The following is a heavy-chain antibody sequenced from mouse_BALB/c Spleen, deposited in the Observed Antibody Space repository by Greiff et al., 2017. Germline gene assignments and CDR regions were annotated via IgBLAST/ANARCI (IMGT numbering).Heavy chain of an antibody. J-gene: IGHJ1*01. CDR3: ANYYGNYPWYFDV. CDR1: GYSFTSYY. V-gene: IGHV1S135*01. Sequence: VQLQQSGPELMKPGASVKISCKASGYSFTSYYMHWVKQSHGKSLEWIGYIDPFNGGTSYNQKFKGKATLTVDKSSSTAYMHLSSLTSEDSAVYYCANYYGNYPWYFDVWGAGTTVTVSS. CDR2: IDPFNGGT. D-gene: IGHD2-1*01.